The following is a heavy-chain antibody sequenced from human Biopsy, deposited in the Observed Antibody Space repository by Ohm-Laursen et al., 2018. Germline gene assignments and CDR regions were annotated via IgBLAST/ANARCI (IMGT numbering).Heavy chain of an antibody. CDR3: ARRDYRNGFKFDF. D-gene: IGHD3-16*01. CDR2: LYFSGST. J-gene: IGHJ4*02. V-gene: IGHV4-39*01. CDR1: GGSISTSTYF. Sequence: SDTLSLTCTVSGGSISTSTYFWGWIRQPPGRGLEWIGGLYFSGSTYYNPSLKSRVTVSVDTSNNQFSLKLNSVTAADAAVYYCARRDYRNGFKFDFWGQGTLVTVSS.